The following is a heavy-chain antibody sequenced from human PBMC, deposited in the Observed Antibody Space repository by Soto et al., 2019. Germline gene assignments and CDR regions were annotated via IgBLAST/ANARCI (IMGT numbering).Heavy chain of an antibody. CDR3: ARGLKWGLFDY. J-gene: IGHJ4*02. D-gene: IGHD1-26*01. CDR2: LNRDGSST. Sequence: EVQLVESGGGLVQTGGSLRLSCAASGFTFSRDWMHWVRQAPGKGLVWVSHLNRDGSSTSYADSVNGRFTISRDNARNTLFLQMSSLRGEDTAVYYCARGLKWGLFDYWGQGTLVTVSS. CDR1: GFTFSRDW. V-gene: IGHV3-74*01.